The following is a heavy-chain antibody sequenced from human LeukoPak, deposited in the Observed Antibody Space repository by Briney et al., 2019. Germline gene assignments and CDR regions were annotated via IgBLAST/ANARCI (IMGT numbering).Heavy chain of an antibody. J-gene: IGHJ4*02. CDR3: VKIVMAGGYFDY. V-gene: IGHV3-30-3*02. CDR1: GFTFSSYA. Sequence: GGSLRLSCAASGFTFSSYAMHWVRQAPGKGLEGVAVISYDGSNKYYADSVKGRFTISRDNSKNTLYLQMNSLRAEDTAVYYCVKIVMAGGYFDYWGQGTLVTVSS. D-gene: IGHD3-16*01. CDR2: ISYDGSNK.